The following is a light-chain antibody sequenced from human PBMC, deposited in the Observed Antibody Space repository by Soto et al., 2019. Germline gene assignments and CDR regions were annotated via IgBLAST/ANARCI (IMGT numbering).Light chain of an antibody. Sequence: DIQMTQSPSSLSASVGDRVTITCRASQSISSNLNWYQQKPGKAPKLLIFAAYSLQSGVPSRFSGSRSGPDFTLAIRSLQPEDFATYYCQQSYSSPPTFGQGTKVDIK. CDR2: AAY. CDR3: QQSYSSPPT. J-gene: IGKJ1*01. CDR1: QSISSN. V-gene: IGKV1-39*01.